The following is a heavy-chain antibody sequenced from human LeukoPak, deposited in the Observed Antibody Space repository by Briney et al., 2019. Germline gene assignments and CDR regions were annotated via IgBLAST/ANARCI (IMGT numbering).Heavy chain of an antibody. Sequence: GESLKISCKGSXYSXXXXXXGWXXQMXGXXXXXXGIIYPGDSDTRYSPSXQGQVTISADKSISTAYLQWSSLKASDTAMYYCARRRDGYKQFDYWGQGTLVTVSS. J-gene: IGHJ4*02. D-gene: IGHD5-24*01. V-gene: IGHV5-51*01. CDR1: XYSXXXXX. CDR2: IYPGDSDT. CDR3: ARRRDGYKQFDY.